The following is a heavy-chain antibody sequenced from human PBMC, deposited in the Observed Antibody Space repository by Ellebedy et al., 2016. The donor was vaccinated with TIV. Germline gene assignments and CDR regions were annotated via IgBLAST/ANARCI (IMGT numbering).Heavy chain of an antibody. CDR3: ARFGSAGGSPYFDS. Sequence: MPSETLSPTCAVPGASIGSGRWWSWVRPPPGTGLEWIGQIYHTGTTNYNPSLKSGVTISMDKSKNQFSLTLSSVTAADTTVYFCARFGSAGGSPYFDSWGQGTLVTVSS. D-gene: IGHD2-15*01. V-gene: IGHV4-4*02. CDR2: IYHTGTT. CDR1: GASIGSGRW. J-gene: IGHJ4*02.